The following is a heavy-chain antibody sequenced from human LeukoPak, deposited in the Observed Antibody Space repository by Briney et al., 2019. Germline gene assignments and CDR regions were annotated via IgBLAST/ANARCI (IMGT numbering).Heavy chain of an antibody. CDR1: GGSFSGYY. D-gene: IGHD6-19*01. CDR2: INHSGST. V-gene: IGHV4-34*01. CDR3: ARGGVQWNWFDP. Sequence: PSETLSLTCAVYGGSFSGYYWSWIRQPPGKGLEWIGEINHSGSTNYNPSLKSRVTISVDTSKNQSSLKLSSVTAADTAVYYCARGGVQWNWFDPWGQGTLVTVSS. J-gene: IGHJ5*02.